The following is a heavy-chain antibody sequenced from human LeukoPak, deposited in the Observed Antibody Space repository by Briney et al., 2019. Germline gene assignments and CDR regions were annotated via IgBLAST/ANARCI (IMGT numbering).Heavy chain of an antibody. Sequence: SETLSLTCTVSGGSISSYYWSWIRQPPGKGLEWIEYIYYSGSTNYNPSLKSRVTISVDTSKNQFSLKLSSVTAADTAVYYCATLLYCSGGSCSDYWGQGTLVTVSS. CDR2: IYYSGST. V-gene: IGHV4-59*01. CDR3: ATLLYCSGGSCSDY. CDR1: GGSISSYY. D-gene: IGHD2-15*01. J-gene: IGHJ4*02.